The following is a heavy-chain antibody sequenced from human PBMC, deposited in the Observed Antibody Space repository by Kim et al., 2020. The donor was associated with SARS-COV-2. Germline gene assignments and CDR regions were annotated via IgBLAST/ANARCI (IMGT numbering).Heavy chain of an antibody. J-gene: IGHJ6*02. CDR1: GFTFSSYS. V-gene: IGHV3-21*01. Sequence: GGSLRLSCAASGFTFSSYSMNWVRQAPGKGLEWVSSISSSSSYIYYADSVKGRFTISRDNAKNSLYLQMNSLRAEDTAVYYCVGDFWSGYYTNYYYYYGMDVWGQGTTVTVSS. CDR3: VGDFWSGYYTNYYYYYGMDV. D-gene: IGHD3-3*01. CDR2: ISSSSSYI.